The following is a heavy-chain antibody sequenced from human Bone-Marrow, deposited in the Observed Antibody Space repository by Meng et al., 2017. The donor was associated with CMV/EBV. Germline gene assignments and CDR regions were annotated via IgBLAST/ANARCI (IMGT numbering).Heavy chain of an antibody. D-gene: IGHD6-19*01. CDR3: TTDYSRTSGWYVLDH. Sequence: GGSLRLSCAASGISVDDKYMSWVRQTPGKGLEWVSLVYRNGSTSYADSVKGRFTISRDTFTNMLYLQMDSLRPEDAAIYYCTTDYSRTSGWYVLDHWGHGTRVTVSS. J-gene: IGHJ1*01. CDR2: VYRNGST. CDR1: GISVDDKY. V-gene: IGHV3-66*02.